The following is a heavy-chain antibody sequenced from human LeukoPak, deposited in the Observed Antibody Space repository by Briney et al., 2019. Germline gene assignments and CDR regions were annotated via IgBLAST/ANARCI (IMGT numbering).Heavy chain of an antibody. V-gene: IGHV1-2*02. J-gene: IGHJ6*02. CDR1: GYTFTGYY. CDR2: INPNSGGT. D-gene: IGHD5-18*01. Sequence: ASVKVSCKASGYTFTGYYMHWVRQAPGQGLEWMGWINPNSGGTNYAQKFQGRVTMTRDTSISTAYMELSRLRSDDTAVYYCARENVDTAMVTNSYYYYYGMDVWGQGTTVTVSS. CDR3: ARENVDTAMVTNSYYYYYGMDV.